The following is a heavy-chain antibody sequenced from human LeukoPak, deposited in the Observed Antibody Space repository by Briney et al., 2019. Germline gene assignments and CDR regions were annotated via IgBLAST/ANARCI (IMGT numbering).Heavy chain of an antibody. CDR2: ISGSAGRT. CDR3: AIVTTQIDY. V-gene: IGHV3-23*01. D-gene: IGHD4-17*01. Sequence: GGSLRLSCAASGFTLNTYAVSWVRQAPGKGLEWVSGISGSAGRTYSADSVKGRFTISRDNSKNTVYLQMNSLRAEDTAVYYCAIVTTQIDYWGQGTLVTVSS. J-gene: IGHJ4*02. CDR1: GFTLNTYA.